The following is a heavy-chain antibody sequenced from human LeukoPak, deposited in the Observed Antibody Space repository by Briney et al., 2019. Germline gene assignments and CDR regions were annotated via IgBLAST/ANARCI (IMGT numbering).Heavy chain of an antibody. CDR3: ARAMNDFDY. CDR2: INPSGGST. J-gene: IGHJ4*02. CDR1: GYTFTGYY. D-gene: IGHD1-1*01. V-gene: IGHV1-46*03. Sequence: ASVKVSCKASGYTFTGYYMHWVRQAPGQGLEWMGIINPSGGSTSYAQKFQGRVTMTRDTSTSTVYMELSSLRPEDTVVYYCARAMNDFDYWGQGTLVTVSS.